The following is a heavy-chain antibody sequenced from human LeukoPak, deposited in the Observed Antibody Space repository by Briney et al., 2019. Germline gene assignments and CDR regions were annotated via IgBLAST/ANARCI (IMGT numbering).Heavy chain of an antibody. J-gene: IGHJ4*02. Sequence: GGSLRLSCSASGFIFSNYAMHWVRQAPGKGLEWVSGVSGSRGRTYYADSVKGRFTISRDNAKNSLYLQMNSLRAEDTAVYYCAREQRPPPLIDCWGQGTLVTVSS. CDR3: AREQRPPPLIDC. CDR1: GFIFSNYA. V-gene: IGHV3-23*01. CDR2: VSGSRGRT.